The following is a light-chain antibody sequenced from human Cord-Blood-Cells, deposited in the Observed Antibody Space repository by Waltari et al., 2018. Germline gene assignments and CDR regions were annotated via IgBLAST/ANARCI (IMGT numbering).Light chain of an antibody. V-gene: IGLV2-11*02. J-gene: IGLJ2*01. CDR1: SSAVGVYNY. Sequence: QSALTPPRSVSGSPGQSVTISCTGTSSAVGVYNYVSWYQQPPGKAPKLMIYDVSKRPSGVPDRFSGSKSGNTASLTISGLQAEDEADYYCCSYAGSYTLVFGGGTKLTVL. CDR3: CSYAGSYTLV. CDR2: DVS.